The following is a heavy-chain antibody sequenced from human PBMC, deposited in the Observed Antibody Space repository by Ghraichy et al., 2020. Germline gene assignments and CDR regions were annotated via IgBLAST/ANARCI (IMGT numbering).Heavy chain of an antibody. CDR3: ARDLTRRGYYYYMDV. Sequence: SETLSLTCTVSGGSISRGGYYWSWIRQHPGKGLEWIGYIYYSGSTYYNPSLKSRVTISVDTSKNQFSLKLSSVTAADTAVYYCARDLTRRGYYYYMDVWGKGTTVTVSS. CDR1: GGSISRGGYY. V-gene: IGHV4-31*03. D-gene: IGHD3-10*01. J-gene: IGHJ6*03. CDR2: IYYSGST.